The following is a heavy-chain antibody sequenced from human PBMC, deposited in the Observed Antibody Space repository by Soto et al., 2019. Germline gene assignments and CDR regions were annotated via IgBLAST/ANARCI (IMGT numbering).Heavy chain of an antibody. CDR1: GFTVSSNY. J-gene: IGHJ6*02. CDR3: AREWELPNYYGMDV. V-gene: IGHV3-53*01. Sequence: EVQLVESGGGWIQPGGSLRLSCAASGFTVSSNYMSWVRQAPGKGLEGVSVIYSGCSTYYADSVKGRFTISRDNSKNTVHLQMNSLRAEDTAVYYCAREWELPNYYGMDVWGQGTTVNVSS. CDR2: IYSGCST. D-gene: IGHD1-26*01.